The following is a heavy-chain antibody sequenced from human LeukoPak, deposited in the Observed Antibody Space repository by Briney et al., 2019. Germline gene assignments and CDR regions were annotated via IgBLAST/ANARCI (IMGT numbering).Heavy chain of an antibody. CDR2: IYYSGST. J-gene: IGHJ3*02. D-gene: IGHD3-22*01. CDR3: ARVGSSGYYRYRGAFDI. CDR1: GGSISSSSYY. Sequence: SETLSLTCTVSGGSISSSSYYWGWIRQPPGKGLEWIGSIYYSGSTYYNPSLKSRVTISVDTSKNQFSLKLSSVTAADTAVYYCARVGSSGYYRYRGAFDIWGQGTMVTVSS. V-gene: IGHV4-39*07.